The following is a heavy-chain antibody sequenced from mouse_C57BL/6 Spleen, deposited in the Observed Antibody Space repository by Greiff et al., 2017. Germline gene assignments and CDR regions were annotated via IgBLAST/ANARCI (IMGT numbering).Heavy chain of an antibody. V-gene: IGHV1-26*01. CDR1: GYTFTDYY. J-gene: IGHJ3*01. CDR3: ARSGGYYCYWLAY. Sequence: VQLQQSGPELVKPGASVKISCKASGYTFTDYYMNWVKQSHGKSLEWIGDINPNNGGTSYNQKFKGKATLTVDKSSSTAYMGLRSLTSEESAVYYCARSGGYYCYWLAYWGQGTLVTVSA. CDR2: INPNNGGT. D-gene: IGHD2-12*01.